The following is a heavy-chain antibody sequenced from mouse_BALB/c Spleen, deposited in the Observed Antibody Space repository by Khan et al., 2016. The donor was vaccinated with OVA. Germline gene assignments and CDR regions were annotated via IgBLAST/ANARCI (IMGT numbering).Heavy chain of an antibody. Sequence: QIQLVQSGPELKKPGETVKISCKASGYTFTNYGMNWVKQAPGKALKWMGWISTYTGEPTYADDFKGRFAFSLETSASTAYLQINNLKNEDTATDFCTRPPRFSCVLVYWGQGTSVTVSS. CDR3: TRPPRFSCVLVY. CDR1: GYTFTNYG. V-gene: IGHV9-3-1*01. CDR2: ISTYTGEP. J-gene: IGHJ4*01.